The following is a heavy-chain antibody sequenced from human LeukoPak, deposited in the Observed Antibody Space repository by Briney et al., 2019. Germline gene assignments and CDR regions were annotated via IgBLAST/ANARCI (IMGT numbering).Heavy chain of an antibody. Sequence: SGGSLRLSCVVSGLTFSSYEMNWVRQAPGKGLEWISYISSSGEIVRYADSVKGRFTISRDNSKNTLYLQMNSLRAEDTAVYYCARASGRRYCSSTTCYPYDNWFDPWGQGTLVTVSS. CDR1: GLTFSSYE. CDR2: ISSSGEIV. V-gene: IGHV3-48*03. CDR3: ARASGRRYCSSTTCYPYDNWFDP. J-gene: IGHJ5*02. D-gene: IGHD2-2*01.